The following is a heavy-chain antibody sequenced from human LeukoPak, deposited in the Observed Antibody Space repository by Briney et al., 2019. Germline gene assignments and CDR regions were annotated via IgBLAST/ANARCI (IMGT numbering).Heavy chain of an antibody. D-gene: IGHD3-22*01. Sequence: SETLSLTCAVYGGSFSGYYWSWIRQPPGKGLEWIGEINHSGSTNYNPSLKSRVTISVDTSKNQFSLKLSSVTAADTAVYYCAGRPRPTMIVVVNYYFDYWGQGTLVTVSS. CDR3: AGRPRPTMIVVVNYYFDY. J-gene: IGHJ4*02. CDR1: GGSFSGYY. V-gene: IGHV4-34*01. CDR2: INHSGST.